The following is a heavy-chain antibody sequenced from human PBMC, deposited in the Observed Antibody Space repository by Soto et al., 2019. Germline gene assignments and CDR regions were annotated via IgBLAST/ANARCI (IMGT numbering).Heavy chain of an antibody. J-gene: IGHJ4*02. CDR3: ARSRGEPPEGFDY. V-gene: IGHV4-39*01. D-gene: IGHD3-16*01. CDR2: IYYSGST. CDR1: GGSMSNGGYY. Sequence: QLQLQESGPGLVKPSETLSLTCTVSGGSMSNGGYYWGWIRQPPGKGLEWIGSIYYSGSTYNNPSLMSRLTMSIDTSKTQFSLKVTSVTAADTAVYYCARSRGEPPEGFDYWCQGTLVTVSS.